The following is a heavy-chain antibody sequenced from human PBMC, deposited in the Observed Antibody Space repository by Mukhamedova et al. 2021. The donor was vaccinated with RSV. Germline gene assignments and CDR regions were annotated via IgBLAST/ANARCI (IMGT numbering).Heavy chain of an antibody. CDR3: ARTDYYESGGNLDY. D-gene: IGHD3-22*01. J-gene: IGHJ4*02. V-gene: IGHV1-69*01. CDR2: IIPIFYRA. Sequence: GGIIPIFYRADYAQKFQGRVTITADESTSTAYMELSSLRSEDTAVYYCARTDYYESGGNLDYWGQGTLVTVSS.